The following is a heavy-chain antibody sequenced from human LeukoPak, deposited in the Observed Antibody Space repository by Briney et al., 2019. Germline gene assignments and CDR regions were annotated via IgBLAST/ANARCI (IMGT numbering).Heavy chain of an antibody. CDR2: IYYSGST. D-gene: IGHD5-18*01. CDR1: GGSFSGYY. V-gene: IGHV4-34*01. J-gene: IGHJ4*02. Sequence: SETLSLTCAVYGGSFSGYYWSWIRQPPGKGLEWIGSIYYSGSTYYKPSLKSRVTISVDTSKNQFSLKVSSVTAADTAVYYCARRNTHMGAFDYWGQGTLVTVSS. CDR3: ARRNTHMGAFDY.